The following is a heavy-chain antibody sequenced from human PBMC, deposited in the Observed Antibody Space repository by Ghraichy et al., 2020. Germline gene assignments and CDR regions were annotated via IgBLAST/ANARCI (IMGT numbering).Heavy chain of an antibody. V-gene: IGHV4-39*01. CDR2: IYYNEST. CDR3: ARQLVTGIKGRGPFDI. CDR1: GGSISSSSYY. Sequence: SQTLSLTCTVSGGSISSSSYYWGWIRQPPGKGLEWIGSIYYNESTYYNPSLKSRVTISVDTSKNQFSLKLSSVTAADTAEYYCARQLVTGIKGRGPFDIWGQVTMVTVSS. J-gene: IGHJ3*02. D-gene: IGHD1-20*01.